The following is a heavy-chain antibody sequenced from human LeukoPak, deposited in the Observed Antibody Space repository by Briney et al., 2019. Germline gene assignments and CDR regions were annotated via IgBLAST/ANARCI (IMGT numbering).Heavy chain of an antibody. CDR3: ARGPASTHGMDV. CDR2: RNPNSGRT. V-gene: IGHV1-8*01. J-gene: IGHJ6*02. Sequence: ASVKVSCKASGYTFTSYDINWVRQATGQGLEWMGWRNPNSGRTGFAQKFQGRLTMTADTSISTAYMELSSLTSDDTAVYYCARGPASTHGMDVWGQGTTVTVSS. D-gene: IGHD2-2*01. CDR1: GYTFTSYD.